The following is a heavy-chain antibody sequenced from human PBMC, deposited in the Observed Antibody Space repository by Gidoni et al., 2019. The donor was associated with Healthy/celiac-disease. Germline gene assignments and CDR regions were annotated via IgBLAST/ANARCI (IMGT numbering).Heavy chain of an antibody. J-gene: IGHJ4*02. CDR1: GFTFSSYA. D-gene: IGHD3-9*01. Sequence: QVQLVESGGGVVHPGRSLRLSCASSGFTFSSYAMPGVRQAPGKGLEWVAVISYDGSNKYYADSVKGRFTISRDNSKNTLYLQMNSLRAEDTAVYYCARNGGGYDILTGYSYYFDYWGQGTLVTVSS. CDR3: ARNGGGYDILTGYSYYFDY. CDR2: ISYDGSNK. V-gene: IGHV3-30-3*01.